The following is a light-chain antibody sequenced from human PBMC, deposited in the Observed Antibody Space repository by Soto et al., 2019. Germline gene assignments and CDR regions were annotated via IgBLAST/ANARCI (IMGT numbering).Light chain of an antibody. V-gene: IGKV1-27*01. CDR3: HQYNSAPRT. J-gene: IGKJ4*01. CDR1: QDIRNY. Sequence: DIQMTQSPSSLSASVGDRVTITCRASQDIRNYLAWYQQKPGKVPKILIYAASTLQSGVPSRFSGSGSGTDCTLTISSLQPEDFATYYCHQYNSAPRTFGGGTKVEIK. CDR2: AAS.